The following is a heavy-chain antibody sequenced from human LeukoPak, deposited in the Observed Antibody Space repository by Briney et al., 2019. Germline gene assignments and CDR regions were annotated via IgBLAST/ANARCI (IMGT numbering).Heavy chain of an antibody. CDR3: ARGLKAARHYYYYMDV. J-gene: IGHJ6*03. V-gene: IGHV1-8*01. CDR1: GYTFTSYD. CDR2: MNPNSGNT. D-gene: IGHD6-6*01. Sequence: GASVMVSCKASGYTFTSYDINWGRQATGQGLEWMGWMNPNSGNTGYAQKFQGRVTMTRNTSISTAYMELSSLRSEDTAVYYCARGLKAARHYYYYMDVWGKGATVTVCS.